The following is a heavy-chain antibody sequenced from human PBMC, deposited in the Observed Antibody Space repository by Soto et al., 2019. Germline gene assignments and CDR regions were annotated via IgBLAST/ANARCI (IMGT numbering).Heavy chain of an antibody. CDR3: ARDRIAVAGTVHYYYYGMDV. Sequence: GGSLRLSCAASGFTVSSNYMSWVRQAPGKGLEWVSVIYSGGSTYYADSVKGRFTISRDNSKNALYLQMNSLRAEDTAVYYCARDRIAVAGTVHYYYYGMDVWGQGTTVTVSS. V-gene: IGHV3-66*01. D-gene: IGHD6-19*01. J-gene: IGHJ6*02. CDR1: GFTVSSNY. CDR2: IYSGGST.